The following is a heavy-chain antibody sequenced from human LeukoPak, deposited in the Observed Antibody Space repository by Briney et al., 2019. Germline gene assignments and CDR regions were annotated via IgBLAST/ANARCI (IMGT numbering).Heavy chain of an antibody. D-gene: IGHD2-2*01. J-gene: IGHJ4*02. CDR1: GYILTTYR. CDR3: ARAWDCSSTTCYVYFDY. V-gene: IGHV1-18*01. Sequence: ASVKVSCKTSGYILTTYRISWVRQAPGQGLEWMGLISAYIGNTSYAQKIQGRVTMTTDTSTNTAYMELRSLTSDDTAVYYCARAWDCSSTTCYVYFDYWGQGSLVTVSS. CDR2: ISAYIGNT.